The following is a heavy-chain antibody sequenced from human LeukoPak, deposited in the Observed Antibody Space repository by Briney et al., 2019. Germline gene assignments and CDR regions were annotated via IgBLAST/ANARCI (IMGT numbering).Heavy chain of an antibody. Sequence: TSETLSLTCAVSGVSISSYSWSWIRQPPGKGLQWIGYIHYNGSTKYNPSLKSRVSISLDTSKNQLSLKLSSVTAADTAVYYCARAYCVGDCSPHYFDYWGQGTLVTVSS. CDR3: ARAYCVGDCSPHYFDY. D-gene: IGHD2-21*02. CDR1: GVSISSYS. CDR2: IHYNGST. J-gene: IGHJ4*02. V-gene: IGHV4-59*01.